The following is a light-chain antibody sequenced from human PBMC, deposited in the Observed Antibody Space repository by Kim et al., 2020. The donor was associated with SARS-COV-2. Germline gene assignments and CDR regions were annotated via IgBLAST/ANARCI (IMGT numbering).Light chain of an antibody. CDR2: LNSDGSH. V-gene: IGLV4-69*01. Sequence: QLVLTQSPSASASLGASVKLTCTLSSGHSSYAIAWHQQQPEKGPRYLMKLNSDGSHSTGDGIPDRSSGSSSGAERYLTISSLQSEVEADYYCQTWGTGSWVFGGGTKLTVL. CDR1: SGHSSYA. J-gene: IGLJ3*02. CDR3: QTWGTGSWV.